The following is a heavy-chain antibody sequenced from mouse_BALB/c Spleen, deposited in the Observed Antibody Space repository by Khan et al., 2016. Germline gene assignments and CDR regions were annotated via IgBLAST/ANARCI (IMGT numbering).Heavy chain of an antibody. CDR3: AREGWLRRDYAMDC. V-gene: IGHV1-18*01. Sequence: VQLQQSGPELVKPGASVKISCKTSGYTFTENTIHWVKQSHGKSLEWIGGINPKNGDTTYNQKFKDKATLTVDKSSSTAYMELCSLTSADSAVYYCAREGWLRRDYAMDCWGQGTSVSVSS. CDR2: INPKNGDT. D-gene: IGHD2-2*01. CDR1: GYTFTENT. J-gene: IGHJ4*01.